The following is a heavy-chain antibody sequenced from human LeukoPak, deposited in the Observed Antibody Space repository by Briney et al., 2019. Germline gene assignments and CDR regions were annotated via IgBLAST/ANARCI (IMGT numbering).Heavy chain of an antibody. CDR1: GYSISSGYY. CDR3: AGISPGAFDI. J-gene: IGHJ3*02. Sequence: SETLSLTCAVSGYSISSGYYWGWIRQPPGKGLEWIGIIYLSGSTYYSPSLKSRVTISVDTSKNQFSLRLSSVTAADTAIYYCAGISPGAFDIWGQGTMVTVSS. CDR2: IYLSGST. V-gene: IGHV4-38-2*01. D-gene: IGHD2-15*01.